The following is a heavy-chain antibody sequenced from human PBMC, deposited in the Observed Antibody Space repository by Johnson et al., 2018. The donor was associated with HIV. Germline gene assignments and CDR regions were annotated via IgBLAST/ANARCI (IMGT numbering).Heavy chain of an antibody. CDR2: INWNGGST. J-gene: IGHJ3*02. V-gene: IGHV3-20*04. CDR3: ARVEPIRRAIDAFDI. CDR1: GFTFSNAW. Sequence: MLLVESGGGLVKPGGSLRLSCAASGFTFSNAWMSWFRQAPGKGLEWVSGINWNGGSTGYADSVEGRFTISRVNAKNSLDLQLNSLRAEDTAVYYCARVEPIRRAIDAFDIWGQGTMVTVSS.